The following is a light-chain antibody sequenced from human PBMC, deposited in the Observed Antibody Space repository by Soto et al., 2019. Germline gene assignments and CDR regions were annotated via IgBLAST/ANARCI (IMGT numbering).Light chain of an antibody. CDR3: SSYTSSSTLL. Sequence: QSALTQPASVSGSPGQSITISCTGTSSDVGGYNYVSWYQPHPGKAPKLMIYAVSNRPSGVSNRFSGSKSGNTASLTISGLQAEDEGDYYCSSYTSSSTLLFGGGTKLTVL. CDR2: AVS. CDR1: SSDVGGYNY. V-gene: IGLV2-14*01. J-gene: IGLJ2*01.